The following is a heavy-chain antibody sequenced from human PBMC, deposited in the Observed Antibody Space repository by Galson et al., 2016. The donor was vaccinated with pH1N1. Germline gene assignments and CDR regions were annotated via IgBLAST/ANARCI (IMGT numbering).Heavy chain of an antibody. Sequence: SLRLSCAASGFSLSSFWMTWVRQAPGKGLEWVANINQDGSVKYYVDSVKGRFTISRDSAKNSQYLQMDSLRAEDTAIYYCARAIAQGDSYWGQGTLVTVSS. D-gene: IGHD2-21*01. CDR3: ARAIAQGDSY. V-gene: IGHV3-7*01. J-gene: IGHJ4*02. CDR2: INQDGSVK. CDR1: GFSLSSFW.